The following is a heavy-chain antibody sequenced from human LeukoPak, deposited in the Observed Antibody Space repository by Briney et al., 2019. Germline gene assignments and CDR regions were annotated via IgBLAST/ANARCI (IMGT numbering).Heavy chain of an antibody. V-gene: IGHV4-61*08. D-gene: IGHD6-19*01. CDR3: AREASSGWSNWLDP. CDR2: IYYSGST. CDR1: GGSISSGGYY. J-gene: IGHJ5*02. Sequence: PSQTLSLTCTVSGGSISSGGYYWSWIRQHPGKGLEWIGNIYYSGSTNYNPSLKSRVTISIDTSKNQFSLKLSSVTAADTAVYYCAREASSGWSNWLDPWGQGTLVTVSS.